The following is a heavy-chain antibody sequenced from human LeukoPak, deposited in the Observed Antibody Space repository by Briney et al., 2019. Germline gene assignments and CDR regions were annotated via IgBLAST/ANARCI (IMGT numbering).Heavy chain of an antibody. CDR2: INPNSGGT. CDR1: GYTFTGYY. D-gene: IGHD5-18*01. CDR3: ARGNSGYSYGDFDY. V-gene: IGHV1-2*02. Sequence: ASVKVSCKASGYTFTGYYMHWVRQAPGQGLEWMGWINPNSGGTNYAQKFQGRVTMTRDTSISTAYMELSRLRSDDTAVYYCARGNSGYSYGDFDYWGQGTLVTVSS. J-gene: IGHJ4*02.